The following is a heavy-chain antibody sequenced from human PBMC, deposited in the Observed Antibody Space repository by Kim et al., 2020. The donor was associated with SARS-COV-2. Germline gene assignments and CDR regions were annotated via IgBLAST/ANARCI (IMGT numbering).Heavy chain of an antibody. CDR2: IYYSGST. V-gene: IGHV4-59*01. J-gene: IGHJ5*02. D-gene: IGHD3-10*01. Sequence: SETLSLTCTVSGGSISSYYWSWIRQPPGKGLEWIGYIYYSGSTNYNPSLKSRVTISVDTSKNQFSLKLSSVTAADTAVYYCAGVRWSSAMVRGVIIPWFDPWGQGTLVTVSS. CDR1: GGSISSYY. CDR3: AGVRWSSAMVRGVIIPWFDP.